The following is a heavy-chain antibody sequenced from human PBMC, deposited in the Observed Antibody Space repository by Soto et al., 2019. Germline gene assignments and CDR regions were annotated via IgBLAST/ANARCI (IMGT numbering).Heavy chain of an antibody. V-gene: IGHV3-23*01. CDR2: ITRSGDYT. CDR3: AKVGSYYEKFDYWYFDL. CDR1: GFTFSTYA. Sequence: EVQLLESGGGLVQPGGSLRLSCAASGFTFSTYAMTWVRQAPGKGLEWVSAITRSGDYTQYADSVKGRFTISRDNSKNTLYLQMISLLAVNTAFYYFAKVGSYYEKFDYWYFDLWGRGNLVTVSS. J-gene: IGHJ2*01. D-gene: IGHD3-22*01.